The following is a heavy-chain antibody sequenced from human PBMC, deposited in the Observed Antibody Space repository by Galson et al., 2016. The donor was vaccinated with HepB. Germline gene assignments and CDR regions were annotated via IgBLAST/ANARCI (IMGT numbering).Heavy chain of an antibody. CDR3: ARARWGYSPNRYADSLDV. J-gene: IGHJ3*01. CDR1: GFTFSSYE. CDR2: ISSSGSTI. Sequence: SLRLSCAASGFTFSSYEINWVRQAPGKGLEWVSYISSSGSTIYYADSVKGRFTISRDNAENSLYLQMNSLRAEDTAVYYCARARWGYSPNRYADSLDVWGQGTMVTVSS. V-gene: IGHV3-48*03. D-gene: IGHD1-26*01.